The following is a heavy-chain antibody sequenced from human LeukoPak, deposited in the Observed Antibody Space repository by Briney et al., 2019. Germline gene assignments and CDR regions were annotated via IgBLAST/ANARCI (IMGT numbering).Heavy chain of an antibody. D-gene: IGHD1-26*01. CDR2: MNPNSGHT. J-gene: IGHJ4*02. V-gene: IGHV1-8*01. Sequence: ASVKVFCKASGYTFTNYDINWVRQATGQGLEWMGWMNPNSGHTGYAQKFQGRVTMTSNTSISTAYMELSGLRSEDTAVYYCARPGRQWEPYFFACWGQGTLVAVSS. CDR1: GYTFTNYD. CDR3: ARPGRQWEPYFFAC.